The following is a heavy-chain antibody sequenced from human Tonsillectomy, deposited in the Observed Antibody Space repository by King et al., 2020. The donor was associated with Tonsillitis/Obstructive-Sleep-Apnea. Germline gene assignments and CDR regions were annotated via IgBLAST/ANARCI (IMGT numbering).Heavy chain of an antibody. V-gene: IGHV1-46*01. CDR1: GYTFTWYY. CDR3: ARDDVVGRYIDS. CDR2: INPSSGVT. Sequence: QLVQSGAEVKTPGASVKVSCKASGYTFTWYYIHWVRQARGQGLEWMGIINPSSGVTRYAQKFQGRVTMTTETSASTVYLELSSLRSEDTAVYYCARDDVVGRYIDSWGQGTLVTVSS. D-gene: IGHD1-14*01. J-gene: IGHJ4*02.